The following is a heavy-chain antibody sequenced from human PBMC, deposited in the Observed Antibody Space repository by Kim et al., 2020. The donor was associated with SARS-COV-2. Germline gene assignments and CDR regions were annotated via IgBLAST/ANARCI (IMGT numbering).Heavy chain of an antibody. CDR3: ARGVQLDPNFDY. CDR2: MNPNSGNT. CDR1: GYTFTSYD. D-gene: IGHD6-6*01. V-gene: IGHV1-8*01. J-gene: IGHJ4*02. Sequence: ASVKVSCKASGYTFTSYDINWVRQATGQGLEWMGWMNPNSGNTGYAQKFQGRVTMTRNTSISTAYMELSSLRSEDTAVYYCARGVQLDPNFDYWGQGTLVTVSS.